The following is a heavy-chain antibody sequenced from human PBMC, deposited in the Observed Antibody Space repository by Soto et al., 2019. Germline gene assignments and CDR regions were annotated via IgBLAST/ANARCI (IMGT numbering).Heavy chain of an antibody. J-gene: IGHJ6*02. Sequence: PGESLKISCKGSGYSFTSYWIGWVRQMPGKGLEWMGIIYPGDSDTRYSPSFQGQVTISADKSISTAYLQWSSLKASDTAMYYCARQAQGYYDSSGYYALLHGMDVWGQGTPVTVSS. CDR3: ARQAQGYYDSSGYYALLHGMDV. CDR2: IYPGDSDT. D-gene: IGHD3-22*01. V-gene: IGHV5-51*01. CDR1: GYSFTSYW.